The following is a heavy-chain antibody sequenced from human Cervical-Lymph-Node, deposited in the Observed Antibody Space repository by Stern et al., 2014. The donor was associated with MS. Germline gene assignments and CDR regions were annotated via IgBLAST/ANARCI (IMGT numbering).Heavy chain of an antibody. CDR1: GYNFVDYG. J-gene: IGHJ4*02. D-gene: IGHD6-19*01. V-gene: IGHV1-18*01. CDR2: ISAKNGYT. CDR3: ARVTVAVSGDY. Sequence: VQLVESGAEVKKPGASVKVSCKASGYNFVDYGFTWVRQGPGQGLEWMGWISAKNGYTKDAQVFQDRVNMTTDTSTSTAYMELTKLRSDDTAVYFCARVTVAVSGDYWGQGTLVTVSS.